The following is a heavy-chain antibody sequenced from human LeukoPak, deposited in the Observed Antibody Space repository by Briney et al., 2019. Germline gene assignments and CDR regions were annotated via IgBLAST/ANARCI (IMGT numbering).Heavy chain of an antibody. CDR2: INHSGST. V-gene: IGHV4-34*01. CDR3: ARIRYNLDY. D-gene: IGHD1-14*01. CDR1: GGSISSYY. J-gene: IGHJ4*02. Sequence: SETLSLTCTVSGGSISSYYWSWIRQPPVKGLEWIGEINHSGSTNYNPSLKSRVTISVDMAKNQFSLKLSSVTAADTAVYYCARIRYNLDYWGQGTLVSVSS.